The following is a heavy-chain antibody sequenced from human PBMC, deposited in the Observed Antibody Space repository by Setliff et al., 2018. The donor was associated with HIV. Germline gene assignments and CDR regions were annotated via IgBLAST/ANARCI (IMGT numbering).Heavy chain of an antibody. D-gene: IGHD3-3*01. CDR3: ARLSQRIRIFGVINRGEEFDI. CDR1: GYSFPNNW. V-gene: IGHV5-51*01. J-gene: IGHJ3*02. CDR2: IYPENSDA. Sequence: ESLQISCKGSGYSFPNNWIGWVRQMSGKGLEWMGFIYPENSDARYSPSFEGQVTISADNSNTTAYLQWSSLKASDTAMYFCARLSQRIRIFGVINRGEEFDIWGQGTMVTVSS.